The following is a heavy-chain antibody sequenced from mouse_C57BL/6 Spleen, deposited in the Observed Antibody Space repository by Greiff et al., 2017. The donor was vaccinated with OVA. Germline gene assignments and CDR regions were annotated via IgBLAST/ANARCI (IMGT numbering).Heavy chain of an antibody. J-gene: IGHJ2*01. CDR1: GYAFSSYW. D-gene: IGHD2-4*01. CDR2: IYPGDGDT. V-gene: IGHV1-80*01. Sequence: VKLVESGAELVKPGASVKISCKASGYAFSSYWMNWVKQRPGKGLEWIGQIYPGDGDTNYNGKFKGKATLTADKSSSTAYMQLSSLTSEDSAVYFCARSPYDYDDYFDYWGQGTTLTVSS. CDR3: ARSPYDYDDYFDY.